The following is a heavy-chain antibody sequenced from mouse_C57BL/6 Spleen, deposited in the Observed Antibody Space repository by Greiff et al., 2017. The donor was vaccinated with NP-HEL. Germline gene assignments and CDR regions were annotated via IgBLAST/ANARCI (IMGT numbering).Heavy chain of an antibody. CDR3: ARWRDDYDGGWFAY. D-gene: IGHD2-4*01. CDR2: IDPNSGGT. V-gene: IGHV1-72*01. CDR1: GYTFTSYW. J-gene: IGHJ3*01. Sequence: QVQLKQPGAELVKPGASVKLSCKASGYTFTSYWMHWVKQRPGRGLEWIGRIDPNSGGTKYNEKFKSKATLTVDKPSSTAYMQLSSLTSEDSAVYYCARWRDDYDGGWFAYWGQGTLVTVSA.